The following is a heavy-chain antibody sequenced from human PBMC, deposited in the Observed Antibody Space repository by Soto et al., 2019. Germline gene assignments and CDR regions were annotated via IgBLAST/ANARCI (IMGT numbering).Heavy chain of an antibody. CDR2: ISGSGGST. CDR1: GFTFSSYA. V-gene: IGHV3-23*01. Sequence: PGGSLRLSCAASGFTFSSYAMSWVRQAPGKGLEWVSAISGSGGSTYYADSVKGRFTISRDNSKNTLYLQMNSLRAEDTAVYYWAKPDGDYSNYGLSDLWYFDYWGQGTLVTVSS. J-gene: IGHJ4*02. CDR3: AKPDGDYSNYGLSDLWYFDY. D-gene: IGHD4-4*01.